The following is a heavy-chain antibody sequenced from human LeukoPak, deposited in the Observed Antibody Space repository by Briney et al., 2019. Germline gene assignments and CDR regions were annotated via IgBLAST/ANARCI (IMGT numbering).Heavy chain of an antibody. Sequence: GGSLRLSCAASGFTFSSYWVHWVRQTPGKGLVWVSRINGAGSSISYADSVKGRVTISRDNAKNTLYLQMNNLRAEDTAVYYCARGGDYKNDYWGQGTLVTVSS. CDR2: INGAGSSI. V-gene: IGHV3-74*01. D-gene: IGHD4-17*01. J-gene: IGHJ4*02. CDR1: GFTFSSYW. CDR3: ARGGDYKNDY.